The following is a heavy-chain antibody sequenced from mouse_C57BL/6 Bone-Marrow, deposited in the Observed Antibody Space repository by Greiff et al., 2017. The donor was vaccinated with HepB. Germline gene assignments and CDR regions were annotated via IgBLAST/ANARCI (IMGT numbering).Heavy chain of an antibody. CDR1: EYEFPSHD. D-gene: IGHD2-4*01. V-gene: IGHV5-2*01. CDR3: ARQYDYDEGAWFAY. CDR2: INSDGGST. J-gene: IGHJ3*01. Sequence: EVNVVESGGGLVQPGESLKLSCESNEYEFPSHDMSWVRKTPEKRLELVAAINSDGGSTYYPDTMERRFIISRDNTKTTLYLQRSSLRSEDTALYYCARQYDYDEGAWFAYWGQGTLVTVSA.